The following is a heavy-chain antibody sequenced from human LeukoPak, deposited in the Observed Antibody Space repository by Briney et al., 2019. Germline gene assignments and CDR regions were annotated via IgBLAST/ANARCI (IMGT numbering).Heavy chain of an antibody. Sequence: QPGGSLRLSCAASGFTFSSYGMHWVRQAPGKGLEWVANIKQDGSVKYYVDPVKGRFTISRDNAKKSLFLQMNSLRAEDTAVYYCASSFSDDFWSGHFWGQGTLVTVSS. CDR2: IKQDGSVK. J-gene: IGHJ4*02. CDR3: ASSFSDDFWSGHF. D-gene: IGHD3-3*01. V-gene: IGHV3-7*01. CDR1: GFTFSSYG.